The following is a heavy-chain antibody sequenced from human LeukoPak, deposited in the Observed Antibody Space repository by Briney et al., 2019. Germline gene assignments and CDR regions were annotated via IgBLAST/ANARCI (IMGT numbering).Heavy chain of an antibody. Sequence: ASVKVSCKASGYTFTSYGISWVRQAPGQGLEWMGWISAYNGNTNYAQKLQGRVTMTTDTSTSTAYMELRSLRSDDTAVYYCARDLSVDTAMVVDYWGQGTLVTVSS. V-gene: IGHV1-18*01. D-gene: IGHD5-18*01. CDR1: GYTFTSYG. J-gene: IGHJ4*02. CDR3: ARDLSVDTAMVVDY. CDR2: ISAYNGNT.